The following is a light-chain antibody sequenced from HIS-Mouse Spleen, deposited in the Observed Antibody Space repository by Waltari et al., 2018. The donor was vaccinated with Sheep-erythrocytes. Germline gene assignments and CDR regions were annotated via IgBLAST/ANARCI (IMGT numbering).Light chain of an antibody. CDR1: SSDVGGYNY. CDR3: CSYAGSYNHV. CDR2: DVS. V-gene: IGLV2-11*01. Sequence: QSALTQPRSVSGSPGQSVTISCTGTSSDVGGYNYVSWYQQHPGKAPKLMIYDVSNRPAGVPDRFSGSKSGNTAPLTISELQAEDEADYYCCSYAGSYNHVFATGTKVTVL. J-gene: IGLJ1*01.